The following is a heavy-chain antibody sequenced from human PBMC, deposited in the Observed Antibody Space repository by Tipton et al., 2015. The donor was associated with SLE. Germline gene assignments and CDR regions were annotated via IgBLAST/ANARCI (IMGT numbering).Heavy chain of an antibody. J-gene: IGHJ6*02. Sequence: LRLSCTVSGGSIRSDYWNWIRQPPGKGLEWIGYINYSGSTNYNPSLKSRVTISVDTSKNQFSLKLSSVTAADTAVYYCARQGDIAVAGTIYYYYYGMDVWGQGTLVTVS. CDR1: GGSIRSDY. CDR3: ARQGDIAVAGTIYYYYYGMDV. V-gene: IGHV4-59*08. CDR2: INYSGST. D-gene: IGHD6-19*01.